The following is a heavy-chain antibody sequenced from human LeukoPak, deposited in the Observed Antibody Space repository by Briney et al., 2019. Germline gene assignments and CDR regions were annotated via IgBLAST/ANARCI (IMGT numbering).Heavy chain of an antibody. V-gene: IGHV3-48*01. J-gene: IGHJ4*02. CDR1: GFTFSSYS. D-gene: IGHD5-12*01. Sequence: GGSLRLSCAASGFTFSSYSMNWVRQAPGKGLEWVSYISSSSSTIYYADSVKGRFTISRDNAKNSLYLQMNSLRAEDTAVYYCARAWGYDGFGYWGQGTLVTVSS. CDR2: ISSSSSTI. CDR3: ARAWGYDGFGY.